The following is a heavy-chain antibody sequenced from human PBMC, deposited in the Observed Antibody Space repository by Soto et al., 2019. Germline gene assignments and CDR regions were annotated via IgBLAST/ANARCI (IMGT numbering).Heavy chain of an antibody. CDR3: AKYMRGGSSSSRYYYGVDV. CDR2: ISWDSGTI. Sequence: EVQLVESGGGLVQPGRSLRLSCAASGFTFDDYAMHWVRQAPGKGLEWVSGISWDSGTIVYVDSVKGRFTISRDNAKNSLYLQMNSLRAEDTASYYCAKYMRGGSSSSRYYYGVDVWGQGTTVTVSS. CDR1: GFTFDDYA. D-gene: IGHD6-13*01. J-gene: IGHJ6*02. V-gene: IGHV3-9*01.